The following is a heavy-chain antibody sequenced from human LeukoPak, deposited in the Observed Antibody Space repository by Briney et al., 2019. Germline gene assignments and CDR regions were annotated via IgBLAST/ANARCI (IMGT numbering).Heavy chain of an antibody. CDR1: GGSINNDY. D-gene: IGHD3-10*01. CDR2: IYYSGST. J-gene: IGHJ4*02. V-gene: IGHV4-59*12. CDR3: ARARGLYYYGSGSHRNPFDY. Sequence: SETLSLTCSVSGGSINNDYWTWIRQPPGKGLEWIGYIYYSGSTNYNPSLKSRVTISLDPSKNQFSLKLSSVTAADTAVYYCARARGLYYYGSGSHRNPFDYWGQGTLVTVSS.